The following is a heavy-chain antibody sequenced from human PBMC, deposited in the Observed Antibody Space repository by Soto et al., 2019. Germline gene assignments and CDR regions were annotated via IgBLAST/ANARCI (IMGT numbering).Heavy chain of an antibody. CDR1: GYTFTSYG. D-gene: IGHD3-22*01. V-gene: IGHV1-18*01. Sequence: ASVKVSCKASGYTFTSYGISWVRQAPGQGLEWMGWISAYNGNTNYAQKLQGRVTMTTDTSTSTAYMELRSLRSDDTAVYYCARDPYSYYYDSSGYLSRGAFDIWGQGTMVTVS. J-gene: IGHJ3*02. CDR2: ISAYNGNT. CDR3: ARDPYSYYYDSSGYLSRGAFDI.